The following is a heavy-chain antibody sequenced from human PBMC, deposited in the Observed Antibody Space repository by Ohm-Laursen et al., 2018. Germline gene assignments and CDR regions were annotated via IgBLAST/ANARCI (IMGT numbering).Heavy chain of an antibody. CDR1: GGSISSGDYY. CDR3: ARSSSGIQPWLSVYYFDS. D-gene: IGHD5-18*01. V-gene: IGHV4-61*08. J-gene: IGHJ4*02. CDR2: IYYSEST. Sequence: SDTLSLTCTVSGGSISSGDYYWSWVRQPPGKGLEWIGYIYYSESTNYNPSLKNRVTISVDTSKNQFSLMLSSVTAADTAVYYCARSSSGIQPWLSVYYFDSWGPGTLVIVSS.